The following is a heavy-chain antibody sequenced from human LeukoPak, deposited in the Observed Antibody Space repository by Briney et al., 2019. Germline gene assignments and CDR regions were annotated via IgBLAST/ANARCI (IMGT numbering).Heavy chain of an antibody. CDR2: IYPGDSDT. CDR3: ARHRYSSSWYGGDLLYYFDY. CDR1: GYSFTSYW. V-gene: IGHV5-51*01. D-gene: IGHD6-13*01. J-gene: IGHJ4*02. Sequence: GESLKISCKGSGYSFTSYWIGWVRQMPGKGLEWMGIIYPGDSDTRYSPSFQGQVTISADKSISTAYLQWSSLKASDTAMYYCARHRYSSSWYGGDLLYYFDYWGQGTLVTVSS.